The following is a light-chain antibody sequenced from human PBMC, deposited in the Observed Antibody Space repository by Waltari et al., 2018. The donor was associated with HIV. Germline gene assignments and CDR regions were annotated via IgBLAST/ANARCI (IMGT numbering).Light chain of an antibody. CDR1: QAISTY. Sequence: DIQMTQSPSSLSASIGDRVTITCRASQAISTYLNWYQQKPGKAPNLLIYAGSSLHSEVPSNFSGSGTGTDFTLTISNLQPEDFASYYCQQTYNSPYTFGQGTKL. CDR2: AGS. V-gene: IGKV1-39*01. J-gene: IGKJ2*01. CDR3: QQTYNSPYT.